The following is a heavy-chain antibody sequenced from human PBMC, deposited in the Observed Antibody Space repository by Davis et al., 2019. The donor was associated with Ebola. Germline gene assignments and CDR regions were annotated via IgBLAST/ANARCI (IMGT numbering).Heavy chain of an antibody. CDR2: IYYSGST. J-gene: IGHJ4*02. CDR3: AGGWELPRIYFDY. D-gene: IGHD1-26*01. CDR1: GGSISSYY. Sequence: SETLSLTCTVSGGSISSYYWSWIRQPPGKGLEWIGYIYYSGSTNYNPSLKSRVTISVDTSKNQFSLKLSSVTAADTAVYYCAGGWELPRIYFDYWGQGTLVTVSS. V-gene: IGHV4-59*01.